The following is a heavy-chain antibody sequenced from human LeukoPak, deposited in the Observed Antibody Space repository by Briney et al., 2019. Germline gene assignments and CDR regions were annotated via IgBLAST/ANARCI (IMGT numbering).Heavy chain of an antibody. V-gene: IGHV3-23*01. D-gene: IGHD2-15*01. CDR3: AKGFIGYCSGGRCSTFDY. J-gene: IGHJ4*02. CDR2: ISATGGST. Sequence: GGSLRLSCAASGFTFSSYAMSWVRQAPGKGLEWVSSISATGGSTYYADSVKGRFTISRGNSKNTLYLQMNSLRAEDTAVYYCAKGFIGYCSGGRCSTFDYWGQGTLVTVSS. CDR1: GFTFSSYA.